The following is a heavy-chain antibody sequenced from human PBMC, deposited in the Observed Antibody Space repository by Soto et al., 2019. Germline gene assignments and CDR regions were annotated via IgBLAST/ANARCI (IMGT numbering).Heavy chain of an antibody. CDR2: ISTYNGNT. CDR1: GYSFISYG. CDR3: ARDRPTSSIRARDYYYAMDV. V-gene: IGHV1-18*01. Sequence: ASVKDFCKASGYSFISYGISWVRQAPGQGLEWMGWISTYNGNTNYAQKLQGRITMTTDTSTTTGYMELRSLRSDDTAVYYCARDRPTSSIRARDYYYAMDVWGQRTTVTVSS. D-gene: IGHD6-6*01. J-gene: IGHJ6*02.